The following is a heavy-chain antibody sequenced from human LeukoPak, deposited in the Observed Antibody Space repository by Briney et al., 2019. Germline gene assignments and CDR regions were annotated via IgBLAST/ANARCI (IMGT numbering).Heavy chain of an antibody. D-gene: IGHD6-6*01. CDR1: GFTFSSYW. Sequence: GGSLRLSCAASGFTFSSYWMNWVRQAPGKGLEWVANIKEDGSDKYYVDSVKGRFTISRDNAKNSLYLQMNSLRAEDTAVYYCARDDRSTRSSFGLDAYDVWGQGTMATVSS. V-gene: IGHV3-7*01. J-gene: IGHJ3*01. CDR2: IKEDGSDK. CDR3: ARDDRSTRSSFGLDAYDV.